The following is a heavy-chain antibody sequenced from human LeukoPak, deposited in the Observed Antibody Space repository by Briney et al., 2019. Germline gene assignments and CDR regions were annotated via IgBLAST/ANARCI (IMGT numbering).Heavy chain of an antibody. Sequence: GGSMRLSCAASGFTFSSYEMNWVRQAPGKGLEWVSCISSSGSTIYYADSVKGRFTISRDNAKNSLYLQMNSLRAEDTAVYYCARDQNDYVWGSYRDWGQGTLVTVSS. CDR2: ISSSGSTI. V-gene: IGHV3-48*03. CDR3: ARDQNDYVWGSYRD. D-gene: IGHD3-16*02. CDR1: GFTFSSYE. J-gene: IGHJ4*02.